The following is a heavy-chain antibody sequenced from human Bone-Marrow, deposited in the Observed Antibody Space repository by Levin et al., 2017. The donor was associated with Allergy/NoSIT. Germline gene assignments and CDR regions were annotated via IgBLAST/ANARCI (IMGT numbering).Heavy chain of an antibody. CDR1: GYTFTSYG. D-gene: IGHD2-8*01. Sequence: ASVKVSCMVFGYTFTSYGFTWVRQAPGQGLEWMGWISPHNDNRNYAQKFQGRLTMTTDASTDTAYLELRSLRSDDTAVYYCARANLVVYASSFGMDVWGQGTTVIVSS. J-gene: IGHJ6*02. V-gene: IGHV1-18*01. CDR3: ARANLVVYASSFGMDV. CDR2: ISPHNDNR.